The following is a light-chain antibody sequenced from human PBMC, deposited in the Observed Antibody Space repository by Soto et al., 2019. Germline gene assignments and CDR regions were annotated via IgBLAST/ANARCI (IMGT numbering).Light chain of an antibody. J-gene: IGKJ2*01. CDR1: QGISNW. CDR2: AAS. V-gene: IGKV1-12*01. CDR3: QPASGFPYT. Sequence: DIRMTQSPSSVSASVGDRVTITCRASQGISNWVGWYQQKPGKAPNLLIYAASSLQSGVTSRFSGSGSGTDFTLTISSLPNEESATYYCQPASGFPYTFGQGTKLEIK.